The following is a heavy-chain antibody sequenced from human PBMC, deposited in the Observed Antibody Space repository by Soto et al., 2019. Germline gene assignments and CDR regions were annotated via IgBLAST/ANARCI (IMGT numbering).Heavy chain of an antibody. CDR2: ISGSGGST. CDR3: AKGQYSSGHNWFDP. V-gene: IGHV3-23*01. CDR1: GFTFSSYA. Sequence: GGSLRLSCAASGFTFSSYAMSWVRQAPGKGLEWVSAISGSGGSTYYADSVKGRFTISSDNSKNTLYLQMNSLRAEDTAVYYCAKGQYSSGHNWFDPWGQGTLVTVSS. D-gene: IGHD6-19*01. J-gene: IGHJ5*02.